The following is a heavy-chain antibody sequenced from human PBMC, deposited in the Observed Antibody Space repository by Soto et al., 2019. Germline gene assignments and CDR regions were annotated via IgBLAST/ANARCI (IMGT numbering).Heavy chain of an antibody. J-gene: IGHJ4*02. CDR2: ISYDGSNK. D-gene: IGHD5-12*01. V-gene: IGHV3-30-3*01. CDR1: GFTFSSYA. Sequence: GGSLRLSCAASGFTFSSYAMHWVRQAPGKGLEWVAVISYDGSNKYYADSVKGRFTISRDNSKNTLYLQMNSLRAEDTAVYYCARARDGYYFDYWGQGTLVTVSS. CDR3: ARARDGYYFDY.